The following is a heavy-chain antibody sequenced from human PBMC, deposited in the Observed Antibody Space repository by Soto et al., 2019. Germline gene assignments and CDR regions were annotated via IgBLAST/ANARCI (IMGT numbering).Heavy chain of an antibody. CDR1: GFTVSSNY. CDR2: IYSGGDT. V-gene: IGHV3-53*02. D-gene: IGHD2-2*01. Sequence: EVRLVETGGGLIQPGGSLRLSCAASGFTVSSNYMTWVRQAPGKGLESVSVIYSGGDTYYADSVKGRFTISRDNSKNTLYLQMNGLRAEDTAVYYCARYCTSTSCPTAGGGMDVWGQGTTVTVSS. J-gene: IGHJ6*02. CDR3: ARYCTSTSCPTAGGGMDV.